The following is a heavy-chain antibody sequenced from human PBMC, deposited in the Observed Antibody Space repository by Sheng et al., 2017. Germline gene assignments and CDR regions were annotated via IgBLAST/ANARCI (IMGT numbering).Heavy chain of an antibody. CDR3: ARSAPRQYDS. D-gene: IGHD6-25*01. V-gene: IGHV4-39*07. Sequence: QLQLQESGPGLVKPSETPVPHLHYLWWLHQPWELLLGLDPPAPRKGLEWIGNIYYGGSTYYNPSLTSRVTISVDTSKNQFSLKLTSVTAADTAVYYCARSAPRQYDSWGQGTPGHRLL. CDR2: IYYGGST. J-gene: IGHJ4*02. CDR1: WLHQPWELL.